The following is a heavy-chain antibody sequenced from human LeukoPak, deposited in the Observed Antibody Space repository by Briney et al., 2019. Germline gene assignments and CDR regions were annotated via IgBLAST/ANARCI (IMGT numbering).Heavy chain of an antibody. Sequence: GGSLRLSCAASGFTFSSYAMSWVRQAPGKGLEWVSAIGGSGGGTYYADSVKGRFTISRDNSKNTLYLQMNSLRAEDTALYYCAKDNLGSYGMDVWGQGTTVTVSS. J-gene: IGHJ6*02. V-gene: IGHV3-23*01. CDR2: IGGSGGGT. CDR1: GFTFSSYA. CDR3: AKDNLGSYGMDV. D-gene: IGHD3-10*01.